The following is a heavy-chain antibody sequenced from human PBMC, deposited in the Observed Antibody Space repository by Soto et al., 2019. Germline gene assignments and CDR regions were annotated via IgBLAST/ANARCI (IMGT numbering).Heavy chain of an antibody. CDR1: GGTFSSYA. CDR3: ARAIVVVPAAIRGYFDL. Sequence: QVQLVQSGAEVKKPGSSVKVSCKASGGTFSSYAISWVRQAPGQGLEWMGGIIPIFGTANYAQKFQGRVTITADESTSTASMELSSRRSEDTAVYYCARAIVVVPAAIRGYFDLWGRGTLVTVSS. D-gene: IGHD2-2*02. V-gene: IGHV1-69*01. CDR2: IIPIFGTA. J-gene: IGHJ2*01.